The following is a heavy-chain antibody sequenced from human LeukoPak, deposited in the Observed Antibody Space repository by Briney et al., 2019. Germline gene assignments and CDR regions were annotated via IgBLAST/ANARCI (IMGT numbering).Heavy chain of an antibody. J-gene: IGHJ2*01. CDR2: IYSRGDT. Sequence: PGGSLRLSCAASEFIVSINYMTWVRQAPGKGLEWVSLIYSRGDTKYADSVKGRFTISRDNSKNTLYLQMNSLRAGDTAVYYCARAAYSSTWYSRYFDLWGRGTLVTVSS. V-gene: IGHV3-66*01. CDR1: EFIVSINY. CDR3: ARAAYSSTWYSRYFDL. D-gene: IGHD6-13*01.